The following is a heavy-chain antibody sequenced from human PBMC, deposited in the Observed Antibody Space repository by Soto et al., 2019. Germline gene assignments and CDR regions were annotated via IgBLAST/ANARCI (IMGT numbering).Heavy chain of an antibody. J-gene: IGHJ5*02. CDR3: TFVYGSGIGGCFDP. D-gene: IGHD3-10*01. CDR2: TYYRSKWYT. CDR1: GNSVSSNSAA. Sequence: PSQTLSLTCAISGNSVSSNSAAWHWIRQSPSRGLEWLGRTYYRSKWYTDYAVSVKTRITISPDISKNQFSLQLNSVTPEDTAVFYCTFVYGSGIGGCFDPWGQGTRVTVSS. V-gene: IGHV6-1*01.